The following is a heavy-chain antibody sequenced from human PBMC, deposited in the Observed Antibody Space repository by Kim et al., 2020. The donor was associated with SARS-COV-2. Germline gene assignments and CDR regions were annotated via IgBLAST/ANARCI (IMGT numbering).Heavy chain of an antibody. D-gene: IGHD3-10*01. CDR1: GGSINSGGYS. CDR2: IYHSGAT. Sequence: SETLSLTCTVSGGSINSGGYSWSWIRQPPGKGLEYIGYIYHSGATYYNPSLKSRLTMSVDRSKNQFSLHLTSVTAADTAVYYCATNLVQGPLRVCFDPWGQGILVTVSS. J-gene: IGHJ5*02. CDR3: ATNLVQGPLRVCFDP. V-gene: IGHV4-30-2*01.